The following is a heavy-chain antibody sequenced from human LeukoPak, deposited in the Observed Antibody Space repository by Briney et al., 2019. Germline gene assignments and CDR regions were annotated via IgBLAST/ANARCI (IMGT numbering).Heavy chain of an antibody. CDR2: IYTSGST. CDR1: GGSISSYY. Sequence: SETLSLTCTVSGGSISSYYWSWIRQPAGKGLEWIGRIYTSGSTNYNPSLKSRVTMSVDTSKNQISLKLSSVTAADTAVYYCATTTVTTFSGDAFDIWGQGTMVTVSS. J-gene: IGHJ3*02. D-gene: IGHD4-17*01. V-gene: IGHV4-4*07. CDR3: ATTTVTTFSGDAFDI.